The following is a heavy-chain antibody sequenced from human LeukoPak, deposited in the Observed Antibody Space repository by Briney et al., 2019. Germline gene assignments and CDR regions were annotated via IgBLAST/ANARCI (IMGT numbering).Heavy chain of an antibody. D-gene: IGHD6-13*01. CDR1: GFTFSSYW. CDR2: INSDGSTT. J-gene: IGHJ4*02. CDR3: ARVGYSSSWYIDY. Sequence: PGGSLRLSCAASGFTFSSYWMHWVRQAPGKGLVWVSRINSDGSTTNYADSVKGRFTISRDNAKNTLYLQMNSLRAEDTAVCYCARVGYSSSWYIDYWGQGTLVTVSS. V-gene: IGHV3-74*01.